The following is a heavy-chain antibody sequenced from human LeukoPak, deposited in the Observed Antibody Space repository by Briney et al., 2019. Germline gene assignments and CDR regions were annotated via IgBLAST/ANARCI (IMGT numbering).Heavy chain of an antibody. CDR2: ISASGGST. CDR3: AKGPYSAFDI. J-gene: IGHJ3*02. Sequence: GASLRLSCAASGFTFSSYAMSWVRQAPGKGLEWVSAISASGGSTYYADSVKGRFTISRDNSKNTLNLQMNSLRAEDTAVYYCAKGPYSAFDIWGQGTMVTVSS. D-gene: IGHD2-15*01. V-gene: IGHV3-23*01. CDR1: GFTFSSYA.